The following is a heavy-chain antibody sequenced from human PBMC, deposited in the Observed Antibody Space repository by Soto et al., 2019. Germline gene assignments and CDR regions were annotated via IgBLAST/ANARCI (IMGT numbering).Heavy chain of an antibody. Sequence: EMLLVESGGGLAQPGRSLRLSCAASGFNINYYAMHWVRQAPGEGLEWVSGISWNSDVIGYADSVKGRFTISRDNAKNSLYLQMNSLRAEDTALYYCAKDSQFYYLDVWGQGTTVTVS. CDR1: GFNINYYA. CDR3: AKDSQFYYLDV. CDR2: ISWNSDVI. J-gene: IGHJ6*02. D-gene: IGHD3-10*01. V-gene: IGHV3-9*01.